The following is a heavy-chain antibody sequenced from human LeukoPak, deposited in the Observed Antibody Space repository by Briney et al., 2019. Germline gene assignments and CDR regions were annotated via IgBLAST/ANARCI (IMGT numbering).Heavy chain of an antibody. Sequence: SETLSLTCAVSGGSISTTNWWSWVRQPPGMGLQWIGEIYRSGSTNYNPSLKSRITISVDRSKNQFSLKVSSVTAADTAMYYCARVDRHLGIRHFFDYWGQGTLVTVSS. CDR1: GGSISTTNW. J-gene: IGHJ4*02. V-gene: IGHV4-4*02. D-gene: IGHD7-27*01. CDR3: ARVDRHLGIRHFFDY. CDR2: IYRSGST.